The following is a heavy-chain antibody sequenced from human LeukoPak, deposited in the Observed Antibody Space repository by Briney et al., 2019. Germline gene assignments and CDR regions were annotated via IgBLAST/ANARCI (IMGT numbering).Heavy chain of an antibody. J-gene: IGHJ5*02. Sequence: SETLSLTCTVSGGSISSRSYYWGWIRQPPGKGLGWIGNFYYSGSTYNNPSLKSRATIAVDMSNNLSSLKLSSVTAADTALYRCARAFFPPGSSNGVSDWFDPWGQETLVTVAS. CDR1: GGSISSRSYY. CDR3: ARAFFPPGSSNGVSDWFDP. D-gene: IGHD2-8*01. CDR2: FYYSGST. V-gene: IGHV4-39*07.